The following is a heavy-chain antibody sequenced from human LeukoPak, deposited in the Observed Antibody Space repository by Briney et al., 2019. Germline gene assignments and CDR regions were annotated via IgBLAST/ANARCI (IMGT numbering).Heavy chain of an antibody. V-gene: IGHV4-39*01. Sequence: SETLSLTCTVSGDSISGSSYYWAWIRQPPGKGLERIGSVYYTGGTYYTSSLKSRVTISADTSKNLFSLKVNSMTAADTAVYYCARHGPPMQRQFYDSWGQGTLVTVSS. D-gene: IGHD5-24*01. CDR2: VYYTGGT. CDR1: GDSISGSSYY. J-gene: IGHJ4*02. CDR3: ARHGPPMQRQFYDS.